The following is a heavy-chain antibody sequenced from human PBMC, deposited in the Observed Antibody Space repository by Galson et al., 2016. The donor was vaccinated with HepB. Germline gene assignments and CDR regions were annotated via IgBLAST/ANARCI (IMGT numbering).Heavy chain of an antibody. D-gene: IGHD3-10*02. V-gene: IGHV3-23*01. CDR3: AKDWSTTTCVQGCLDV. CDR2: INNNDDST. Sequence: SLRLSCAASGFTFSNYAMTWVRQAPGEGLEWISTINNNDDSTYYADSVQGRFTISRDKSKNTLFLQMNSLRAEDTAVYYCAKDWSTTTCVQGCLDVWGQGTTVTVSS. J-gene: IGHJ6*02. CDR1: GFTFSNYA.